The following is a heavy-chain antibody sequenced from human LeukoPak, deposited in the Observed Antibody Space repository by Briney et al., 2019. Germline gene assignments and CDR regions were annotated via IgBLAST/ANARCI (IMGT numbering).Heavy chain of an antibody. CDR2: ILYDGSNE. CDR3: AKVAVGGTIHYFDY. J-gene: IGHJ4*02. V-gene: IGHV3-30-3*01. D-gene: IGHD1-26*01. Sequence: GGSLRLSCAASGFTFSTYAMHWVRQAPGKGLEWVAVILYDGSNEHYTDSVRGRFTISRDNPKNTLWLQMNSLRAEDTAVYYCAKVAVGGTIHYFDYWGQGTLVTVSS. CDR1: GFTFSTYA.